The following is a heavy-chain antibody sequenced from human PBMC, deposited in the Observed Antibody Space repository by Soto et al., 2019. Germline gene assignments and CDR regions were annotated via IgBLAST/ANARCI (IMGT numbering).Heavy chain of an antibody. CDR3: ARGEDYGDSLNH. CDR1: GFTFSTYW. CDR2: INSDGSRT. D-gene: IGHD4-17*01. J-gene: IGHJ5*02. Sequence: EVQLVESGGGLVQPGGSLRLSCAASGFTFSTYWMHWVRQGPGKGLVWVSRINSDGSRTSYADSVKGRFTISRDNAKNTLYLQMNSLRAEDTAVYYCARGEDYGDSLNHWGQGTLVTVSS. V-gene: IGHV3-74*01.